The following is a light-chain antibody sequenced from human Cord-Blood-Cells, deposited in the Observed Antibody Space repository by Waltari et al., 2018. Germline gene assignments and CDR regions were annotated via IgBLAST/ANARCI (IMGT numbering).Light chain of an antibody. CDR2: DVS. Sequence: QSALTQSASVSGSPGQSITIPCTGTSSDVGGYTYVSWYQQHPGKAPKPMIYDVSNRPSGVSNRFSGSKSGNTAFLTISGLQAEDEADYYCSSYTSSSTVVFGGGTKLTVL. CDR3: SSYTSSSTVV. CDR1: SSDVGGYTY. V-gene: IGLV2-14*01. J-gene: IGLJ2*01.